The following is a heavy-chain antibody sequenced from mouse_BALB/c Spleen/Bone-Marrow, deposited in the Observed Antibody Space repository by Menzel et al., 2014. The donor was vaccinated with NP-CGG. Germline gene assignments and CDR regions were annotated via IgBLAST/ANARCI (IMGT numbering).Heavy chain of an antibody. CDR1: GFTFSRFG. V-gene: IGHV5-17*02. Sequence: EVKLVESGGGLVQPGGSRKLSCAASGFTFSRFGMHWVRQVPEKGLEWVAYISSGSSSIYYSNTVRGRFTISRDNPMDTLFLQMTSLRSEDTAMYYCARGDYWGQGTILAVSS. CDR3: ARGDY. J-gene: IGHJ2*01. CDR2: ISSGSSSI.